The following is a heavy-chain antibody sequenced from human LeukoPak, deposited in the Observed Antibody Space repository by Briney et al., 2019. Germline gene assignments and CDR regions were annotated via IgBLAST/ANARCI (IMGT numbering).Heavy chain of an antibody. Sequence: GGSLRLSCAVSGLTFNNYAMSWVRQAPGKGLEWVASINHNGNVNYYVDSVKGRFTISRDNARNSLYLQMSNLRAEDTAVYFCARGGGLDVWGQGATVTVSS. CDR2: INHNGNVN. CDR1: GLTFNNYA. V-gene: IGHV3-7*03. D-gene: IGHD3-16*01. CDR3: ARGGGLDV. J-gene: IGHJ6*02.